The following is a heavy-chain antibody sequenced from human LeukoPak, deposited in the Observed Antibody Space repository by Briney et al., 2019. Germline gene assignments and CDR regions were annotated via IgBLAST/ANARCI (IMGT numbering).Heavy chain of an antibody. CDR2: IYHSGST. D-gene: IGHD2-21*02. J-gene: IGHJ3*02. V-gene: IGHV4-30-2*01. CDR1: GGSISSGGYS. Sequence: SETLSLTCAVSGGSISSGGYSWSWIRQPPGTGLEWIGYIYHSGSTYYNPSLKSRVTISVDRSKNQFSLKLSSVTAADTAVYYRARDRRGDPDAFDIWGQGTMVTVSS. CDR3: ARDRRGDPDAFDI.